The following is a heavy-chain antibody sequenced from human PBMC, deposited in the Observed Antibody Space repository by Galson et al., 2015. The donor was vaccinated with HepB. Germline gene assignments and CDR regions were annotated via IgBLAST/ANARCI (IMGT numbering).Heavy chain of an antibody. Sequence: LSLTCTVSGYSISSGYYWGWIRQPPGKGLEWIGSIYHSGSTYYNPSLKSRVTISVDTSKNQFSLKLSSVTAADTAVYYCASLGYSSSWSPRFDYWGQGTLVTVSS. D-gene: IGHD6-13*01. CDR2: IYHSGST. J-gene: IGHJ4*02. V-gene: IGHV4-38-2*02. CDR1: GYSISSGYY. CDR3: ASLGYSSSWSPRFDY.